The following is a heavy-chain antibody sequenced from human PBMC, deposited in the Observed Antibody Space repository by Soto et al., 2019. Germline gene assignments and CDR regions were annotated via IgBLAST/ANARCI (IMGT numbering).Heavy chain of an antibody. Sequence: QVQLVQSGAEVKKPGASVKVSCKASGYTFTSYDINWVRQATGQGLEYLGWMNPNSGNTAYVQKLQGRVTMTWDTSINTAYMELSSLRSEDTAVYFCARGIKFGAYSRWFDPWGQGTLVTVSS. V-gene: IGHV1-8*01. CDR1: GYTFTSYD. J-gene: IGHJ5*02. D-gene: IGHD4-17*01. CDR3: ARGIKFGAYSRWFDP. CDR2: MNPNSGNT.